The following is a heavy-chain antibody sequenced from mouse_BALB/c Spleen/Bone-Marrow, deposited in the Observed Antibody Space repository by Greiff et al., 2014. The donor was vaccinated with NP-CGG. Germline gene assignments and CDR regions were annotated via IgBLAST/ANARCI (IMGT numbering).Heavy chain of an antibody. Sequence: QVTLKESGAELVRPGSSVKISCKASGYAFSNYGMNWVKQRPGQGLEWIGQIYPGDGETNYNGEFEGRVTLTADKSSSTAYMQVSSLTSEDSAVYFCASVYDYGRGYAMDYWGQGTSVTVSS. V-gene: IGHV1-80*01. D-gene: IGHD2-4*01. CDR1: GYAFSNYG. CDR3: ASVYDYGRGYAMDY. CDR2: IYPGDGET. J-gene: IGHJ4*01.